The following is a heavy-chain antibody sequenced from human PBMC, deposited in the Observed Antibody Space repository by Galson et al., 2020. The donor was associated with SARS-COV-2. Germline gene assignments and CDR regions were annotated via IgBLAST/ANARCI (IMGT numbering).Heavy chain of an antibody. CDR1: GFPLSTSGMC. Sequence: SGPTLVKPTQTLTLTCTFSGFPLSTSGMCVSWIRQPPGKALEWLALIDWDDDKYYSTSLKTRLTISKDTSKNQVVLTMTNMDPVDTATYYCARIPEYSSSPSHYYYGMDVWGQGTTVTVSS. V-gene: IGHV2-70*01. CDR3: ARIPEYSSSPSHYYYGMDV. J-gene: IGHJ6*02. CDR2: IDWDDDK. D-gene: IGHD6-6*01.